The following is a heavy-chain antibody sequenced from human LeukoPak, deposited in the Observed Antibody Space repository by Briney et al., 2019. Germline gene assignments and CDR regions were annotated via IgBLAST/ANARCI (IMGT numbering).Heavy chain of an antibody. J-gene: IGHJ4*02. V-gene: IGHV3-33*08. CDR2: IWYDGSNK. CDR3: ARDHNEYYYDSSGYLDY. Sequence: GRSLILSCAASGFTFSSYGMHWVRQAPGKGLEWVAVIWYDGSNKYYADSVKGRFTISRDNSKNTLYLQMNSLRAEDTAVYYCARDHNEYYYDSSGYLDYWGQGTLVTVSS. D-gene: IGHD3-22*01. CDR1: GFTFSSYG.